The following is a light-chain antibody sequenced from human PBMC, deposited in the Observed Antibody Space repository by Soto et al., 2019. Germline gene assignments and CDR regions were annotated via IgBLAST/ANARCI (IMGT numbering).Light chain of an antibody. CDR2: LNSDGSH. V-gene: IGLV4-69*01. J-gene: IGLJ3*02. CDR3: QTFWV. CDR1: SGHSSYA. Sequence: QSVLTQSPSASASLGASVKLTCTLSSGHSSYAIAWHQQQPEKGPRYLMKLNSDGSHSKGDGIPDRFSGSSSGAERYLTISSLQSEDEADYYCQTFWVFGGGTKVTVL.